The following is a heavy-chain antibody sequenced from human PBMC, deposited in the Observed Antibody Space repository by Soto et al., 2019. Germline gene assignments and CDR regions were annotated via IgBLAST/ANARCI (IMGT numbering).Heavy chain of an antibody. J-gene: IGHJ6*02. V-gene: IGHV1-69*18. D-gene: IGHD6-19*01. CDR1: GGTFSSYA. CDR2: IIPIFGTA. CDR3: ARDGIAVAGARWGGMDV. Sequence: QVQLVQSGAEVKKPGSSVKVSCKASGGTFSSYAISWVRQAPGQGLEWMGRIIPIFGTANYAQKFQGRVTITADESTSTAYMELSSLRSEDTAVYYCARDGIAVAGARWGGMDVWGQGTTVTVSS.